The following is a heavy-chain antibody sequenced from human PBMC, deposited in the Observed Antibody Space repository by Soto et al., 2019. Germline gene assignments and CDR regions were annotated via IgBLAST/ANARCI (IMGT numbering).Heavy chain of an antibody. CDR1: GFTFSNYA. D-gene: IGHD6-25*01. CDR2: ITGRGGRT. J-gene: IGHJ4*02. Sequence: EVQLLESGGGLVQPGGSLRLSCAASGFTFSNYAMTWVRQAPGKGREWVSVITGRGGRTYFVDSVRGRFTISRDNSKNWVYRRMTSLRAECTAVYYRAKRPLTAAGFDGWGQGNLVTVSS. CDR3: AKRPLTAAGFDG. V-gene: IGHV3-23*01.